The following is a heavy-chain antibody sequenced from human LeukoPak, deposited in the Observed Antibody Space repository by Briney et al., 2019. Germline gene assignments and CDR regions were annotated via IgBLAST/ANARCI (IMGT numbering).Heavy chain of an antibody. CDR2: ISYDGSIK. CDR3: AKDLSGSPDYYFDD. V-gene: IGHV3-30*18. Sequence: GGSLRLSCAASGFTFSNYGMHWVRQAPGKGLEWVAVISYDGSIKYYADSVKGRFIISRDNSKNTLYLEMNNLRTEDTAVYYCAKDLSGSPDYYFDDWGQGTLVTVSS. D-gene: IGHD1-26*01. CDR1: GFTFSNYG. J-gene: IGHJ4*02.